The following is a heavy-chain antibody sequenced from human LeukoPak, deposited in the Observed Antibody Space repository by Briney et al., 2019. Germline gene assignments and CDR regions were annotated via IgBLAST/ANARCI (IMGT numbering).Heavy chain of an antibody. Sequence: ASVKVSCKASGYTFTGYYMHWVRQAPGQGLEWMGWINPNSGGTNYAQTFQGRVTMTRDTSISTAYMELSRLRSDDTAVYYCARVLAGYSSGWDDAFDIWGQGTMVSVSS. CDR2: INPNSGGT. CDR1: GYTFTGYY. J-gene: IGHJ3*02. D-gene: IGHD6-19*01. CDR3: ARVLAGYSSGWDDAFDI. V-gene: IGHV1-2*02.